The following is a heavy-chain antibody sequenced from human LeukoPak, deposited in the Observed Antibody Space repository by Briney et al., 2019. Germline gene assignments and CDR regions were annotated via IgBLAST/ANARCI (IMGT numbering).Heavy chain of an antibody. CDR1: GGSISSSSYY. J-gene: IGHJ4*02. V-gene: IGHV4-39*01. CDR2: IYYSGST. Sequence: SETLSLTCTVSGGSISSSSYYWGWIRQPPGKGLEWIGSIYYSGSTYYNPSLKSRVTISVDTSKNQFSLKLSSVTAADTAVYYCAAPYMTTVAIWGQGTLVTVSS. CDR3: AAPYMTTVAI. D-gene: IGHD4-17*01.